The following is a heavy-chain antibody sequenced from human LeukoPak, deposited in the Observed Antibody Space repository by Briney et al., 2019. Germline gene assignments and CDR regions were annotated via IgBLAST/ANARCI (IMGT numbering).Heavy chain of an antibody. CDR1: GFTFSSYA. CDR2: ISSNGAST. Sequence: PGGSLRLSCAASGFTFSSYAMSWVRQAPGKGLEWVSGISSNGASTYYVDSVKGRFTISRDNAKNSLYLQMNSLRAEDTAVYYCARSLYCGGDCPEYYFDYWGQGTLVTVSS. J-gene: IGHJ4*02. V-gene: IGHV3-23*01. D-gene: IGHD2-21*02. CDR3: ARSLYCGGDCPEYYFDY.